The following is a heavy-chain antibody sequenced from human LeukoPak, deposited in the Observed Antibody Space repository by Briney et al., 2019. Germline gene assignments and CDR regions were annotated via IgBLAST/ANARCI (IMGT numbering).Heavy chain of an antibody. CDR1: GFTFSDYA. Sequence: GGSLRLSCAASGFTFSDYAMSWVRQAPGKGLEWVSVISGDGSTTYYGDSVKGRFAISRDESKNTLYLQMNSLRAEDTAVYYCANESGQLDVWGKGTTVTVSS. CDR3: ANESGQLDV. J-gene: IGHJ6*04. D-gene: IGHD2-15*01. CDR2: ISGDGSTT. V-gene: IGHV3-23*01.